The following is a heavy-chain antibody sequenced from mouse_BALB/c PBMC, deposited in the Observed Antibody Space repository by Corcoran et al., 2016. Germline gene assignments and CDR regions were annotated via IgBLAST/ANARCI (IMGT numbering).Heavy chain of an antibody. Sequence: EVQLQQSGAELVRPGALVKLSCKASSFNIKDYYMHWVKQRPEQGLEWIGWIDPENGNTIYDPKFQGKASITADTSSNTAYLQLSSLTSEDTAVYYCASDGGFAYWGQGTLVTVSA. CDR2: IDPENGNT. CDR1: SFNIKDYY. V-gene: IGHV14-1*02. J-gene: IGHJ3*01. CDR3: ASDGGFAY.